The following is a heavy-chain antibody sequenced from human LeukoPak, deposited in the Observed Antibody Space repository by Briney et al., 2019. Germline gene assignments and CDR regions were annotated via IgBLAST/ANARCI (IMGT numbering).Heavy chain of an antibody. CDR2: IYPGDSHT. CDR1: GYSFNIYW. J-gene: IGHJ4*02. D-gene: IGHD3-9*01. V-gene: IGHV5-51*01. Sequence: GESLKISCQASGYSFNIYWIGWVRQMPGKGLEWMGIIYPGDSHTTYCPSFQGQVTISVDKSISTAYLQWSSLKASDTAMYYCARRNFDWRFFDYWGQGTLVTVSS. CDR3: ARRNFDWRFFDY.